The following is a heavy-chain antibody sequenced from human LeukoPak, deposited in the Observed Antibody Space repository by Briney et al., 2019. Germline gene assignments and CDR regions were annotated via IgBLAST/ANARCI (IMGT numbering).Heavy chain of an antibody. D-gene: IGHD5-18*01. Sequence: GGSLRLSCAASGFTFSSYAMSWIRQAPGKGLEWVSVISGSGGSTSYADSVKGRFTISRDNSMNTLYLQMKSLRAEDTAVYYCAKDDRIQTRRYSYNYWGQGTMVTVSS. J-gene: IGHJ4*02. CDR3: AKDDRIQTRRYSYNY. CDR1: GFTFSSYA. CDR2: ISGSGGST. V-gene: IGHV3-23*01.